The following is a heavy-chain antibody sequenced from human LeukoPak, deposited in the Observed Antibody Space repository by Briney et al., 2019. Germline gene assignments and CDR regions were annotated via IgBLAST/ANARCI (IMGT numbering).Heavy chain of an antibody. V-gene: IGHV1-18*04. J-gene: IGHJ4*02. CDR2: ISAYNGKT. CDR3: ARGPGYGDSMYYFDY. D-gene: IGHD2-21*02. CDR1: GYILTSYG. Sequence: ASVKVSCKASGYILTSYGISWVRQAPGQGLEWMGWISAYNGKTNYAQKLQGRVTMTTDTSTTTVYMEVRSLRSDDTAVYYCARGPGYGDSMYYFDYWGQGTLVTVSS.